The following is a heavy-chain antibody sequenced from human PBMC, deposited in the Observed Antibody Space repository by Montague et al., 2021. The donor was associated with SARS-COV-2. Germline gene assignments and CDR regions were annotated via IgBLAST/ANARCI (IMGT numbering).Heavy chain of an antibody. J-gene: IGHJ6*03. D-gene: IGHD3-22*01. Sequence: SETLSLTCAVSGGSFSGFNWSWVRQRPGAGLEWMGEINQSGSINYNQTFNSRVTILVDSCKNQFSLKLTPATAADTAVSYCARGQQGVNMVVVVTGFYYYMDVWGKGTTVTVSS. CDR2: INQSGSI. V-gene: IGHV4-34*01. CDR3: ARGQQGVNMVVVVTGFYYYMDV. CDR1: GGSFSGFN.